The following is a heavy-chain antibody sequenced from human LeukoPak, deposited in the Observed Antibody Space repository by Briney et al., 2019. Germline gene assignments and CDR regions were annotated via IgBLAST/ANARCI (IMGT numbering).Heavy chain of an antibody. Sequence: GGSLRLSCAASGFTFDDYAMHWVRQAPGKGLEWVSAIGTAGDTYYPGSVKGRFTISRENAKNSLYLQMNSLRAGDTAVYYCAVAVAGTYDYWGQGTLVTVSS. CDR2: IGTAGDT. CDR3: AVAVAGTYDY. V-gene: IGHV3-13*01. D-gene: IGHD6-19*01. CDR1: GFTFDDYA. J-gene: IGHJ4*02.